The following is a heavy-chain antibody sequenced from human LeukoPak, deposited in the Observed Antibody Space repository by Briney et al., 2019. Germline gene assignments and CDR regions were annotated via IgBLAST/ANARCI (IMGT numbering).Heavy chain of an antibody. CDR2: IYYTGST. CDR1: GHSISSYY. CDR3: ARGLRSSSWFFDC. V-gene: IGHV4-59*01. Sequence: SETLSLTCTVSGHSISSYYWNWIRQPPGKGLEWIGYIYYTGSTNCNPSLKSRVTMSVDTSKNQFSLKLNSVTAADTAVYYCARGLRSSSWFFDCWGQGTLVTVSS. J-gene: IGHJ4*02. D-gene: IGHD6-13*01.